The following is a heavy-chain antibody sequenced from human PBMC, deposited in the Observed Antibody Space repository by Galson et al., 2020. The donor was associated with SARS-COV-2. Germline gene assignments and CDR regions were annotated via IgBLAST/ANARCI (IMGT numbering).Heavy chain of an antibody. CDR3: VPSVTAGGNQWFKNWFDT. CDR2: IYWDDDK. Sequence: KMSGPTLVKPTQTLTVTCTLSGFSVSTSGVSVGWIRQPPGKALEWLALIYWDDDKRYSPSLNSRLTITRDTSKNQVVLTMTNMDPVDTATYYCVPSVTAGGNQWFKNWFDTWGQGTLVTVSS. V-gene: IGHV2-5*02. J-gene: IGHJ5*02. D-gene: IGHD2-8*01. CDR1: GFSVSTSGVS.